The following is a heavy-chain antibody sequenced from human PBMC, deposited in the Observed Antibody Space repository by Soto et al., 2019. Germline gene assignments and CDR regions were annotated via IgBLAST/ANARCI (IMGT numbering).Heavy chain of an antibody. Sequence: GGSLRLSCAASGFTFSSYEMNWVRQAPGKGLEWVSYISSSGSTIYYADSVKGRFTISRDNAKNSLYLQMNSLRAEDTAVYYCARVGRYCTNGVCYEYYYHGREGWGTGTTATVSS. CDR1: GFTFSSYE. CDR2: ISSSGSTI. V-gene: IGHV3-48*03. CDR3: ARVGRYCTNGVCYEYYYHGREG. J-gene: IGHJ6*04. D-gene: IGHD2-8*01.